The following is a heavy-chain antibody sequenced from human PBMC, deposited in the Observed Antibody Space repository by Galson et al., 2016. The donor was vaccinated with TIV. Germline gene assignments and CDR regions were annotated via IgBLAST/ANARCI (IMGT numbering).Heavy chain of an antibody. J-gene: IGHJ6*02. V-gene: IGHV1-18*01. CDR3: ARDPTSSPRVLSHYYYYGMDV. CDR2: ISGYNENT. CDR1: GYSFTSYG. Sequence: SVKVSCKASGYSFTSYGVSWVRQAPGQGLEWMGWISGYNENTYYAQNFQGRVTMTTDTSTSTAYLELRSLTSDDTAVYCARDPTSSPRVLSHYYYYGMDVWGQGTTVTVS.